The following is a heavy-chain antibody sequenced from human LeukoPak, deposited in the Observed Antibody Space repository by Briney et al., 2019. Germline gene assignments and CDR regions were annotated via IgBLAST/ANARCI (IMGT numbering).Heavy chain of an antibody. CDR2: ISSSCSYI. CDR1: GFTFSSYS. Sequence: GGSLRLSCAASGFTFSSYSMNWVRQAPGKGLEWVSSISSSCSYIYYADSVKGRFTISRDNAKNSLYLQMNSLRAEDTAVYYCARDHSLVVVGFRYYYGMDVWGQGTTVTVSS. V-gene: IGHV3-21*01. D-gene: IGHD2-15*01. CDR3: ARDHSLVVVGFRYYYGMDV. J-gene: IGHJ6*02.